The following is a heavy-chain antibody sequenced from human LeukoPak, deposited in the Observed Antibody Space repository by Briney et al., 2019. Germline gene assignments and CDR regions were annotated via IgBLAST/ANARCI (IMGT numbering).Heavy chain of an antibody. CDR3: ARPYILGYCSGGSCYSGAFDI. V-gene: IGHV7-4-1*02. CDR2: INTNTGNP. J-gene: IGHJ3*02. CDR1: GYTFTSYA. D-gene: IGHD2-15*01. Sequence: GASVKVSCKASGYTFTSYAMNWVRQAPGQGLEWMGWINTNTGNPTYAQGFTGRFVFSLDTSVSTAYLQISSLKAEDTAVYYCARPYILGYCSGGSCYSGAFDIWGQGTMVTVSS.